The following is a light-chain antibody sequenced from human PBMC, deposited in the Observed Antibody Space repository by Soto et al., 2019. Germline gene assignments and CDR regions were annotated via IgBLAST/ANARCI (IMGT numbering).Light chain of an antibody. Sequence: QSALTQPRSVSGSPGQSVTTSCTGTNSDVGAYNYVSWYQQHPGKAPKLMLYDVSRRPSGVPDRFSGSKSGNTASLTISGLQAEDEADYYCSAHSPGGTLQIFGRGTKLTVL. V-gene: IGLV2-11*01. CDR2: DVS. CDR3: SAHSPGGTLQI. J-gene: IGLJ1*01. CDR1: NSDVGAYNY.